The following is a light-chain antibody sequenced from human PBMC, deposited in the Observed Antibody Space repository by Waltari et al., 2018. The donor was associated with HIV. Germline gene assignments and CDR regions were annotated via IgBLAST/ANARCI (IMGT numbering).Light chain of an antibody. CDR3: QQYFSNPVH. Sequence: DIVMTQSPDSLAVSLGERATVHCKSSQCVLDETINKNYLAWYQRKPGQPPKLLMYWASNRESGVPDRFSGSGSGTDFTLTISSLQAEDVAVYYCQQYFSNPVHFGQGTKVEIK. V-gene: IGKV4-1*01. J-gene: IGKJ2*01. CDR2: WAS. CDR1: QCVLDETINKNY.